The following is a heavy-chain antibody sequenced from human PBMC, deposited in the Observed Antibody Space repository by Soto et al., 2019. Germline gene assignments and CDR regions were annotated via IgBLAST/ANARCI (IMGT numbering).Heavy chain of an antibody. D-gene: IGHD3-22*01. V-gene: IGHV1-69*05. CDR3: ARHSYDSSGYYRYYFHY. J-gene: IGHJ4*02. CDR1: GGTFSRYA. Sequence: QVQLVQSGADVKKPGSSVKVSCKASGGTFSRYAISWVRQAPGQGLEWMGGIIPIFGTTNYAQKFQGGXTXTXXESTSTAYMGLSSLRSEDTAVYYCARHSYDSSGYYRYYFHYWGQGALVTVSS. CDR2: IIPIFGTT.